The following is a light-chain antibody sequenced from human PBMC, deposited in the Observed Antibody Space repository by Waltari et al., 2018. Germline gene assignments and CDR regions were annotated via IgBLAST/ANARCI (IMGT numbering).Light chain of an antibody. CDR2: YEH. CDR1: NIGCKS. CDR3: LVWHSTIDHQGV. J-gene: IGLJ2*01. V-gene: IGLV3-21*04. Sequence: SYVVTQSPSVSVAPGETARITCGGANIGCKSVHWYQQRPGQAPVPVSSYEHDRPPGVPERFSDSNSGNTATLTISWVEAEDEADYYCLVWHSTIDHQGVFGGGTKLTVL.